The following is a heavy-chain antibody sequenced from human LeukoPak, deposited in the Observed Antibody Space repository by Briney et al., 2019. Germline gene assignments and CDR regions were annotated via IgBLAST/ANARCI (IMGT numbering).Heavy chain of an antibody. J-gene: IGHJ4*02. CDR2: ISSSRYI. Sequence: GGSLRLSCAASGFTFSSYSMNWVRQAPGRGLEWVSSISSSRYIYYADSVKGRFTMSRDSAKNSLYLQMNSLRAEDTAVYYCAREYYGDYAIDFWGQGTLVTVSS. CDR3: AREYYGDYAIDF. CDR1: GFTFSSYS. V-gene: IGHV3-21*01. D-gene: IGHD4-17*01.